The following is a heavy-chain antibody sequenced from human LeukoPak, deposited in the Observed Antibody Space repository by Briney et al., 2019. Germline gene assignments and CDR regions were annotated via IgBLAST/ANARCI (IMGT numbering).Heavy chain of an antibody. V-gene: IGHV3-11*03. Sequence: GGSLRLSCAASGFSLSDYYMSWIRQAPGKGLEWIAYFNNMEIYTNYAESVKGRFTISRDSAKNSLHLQMNSLRADDTAVYYCASGTAEAPLDNWGQGTLVTVSS. D-gene: IGHD6-13*01. CDR2: FNNMEIYT. CDR1: GFSLSDYY. CDR3: ASGTAEAPLDN. J-gene: IGHJ4*02.